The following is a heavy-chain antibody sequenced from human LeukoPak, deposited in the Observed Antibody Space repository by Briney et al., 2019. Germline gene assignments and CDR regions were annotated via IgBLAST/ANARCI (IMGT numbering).Heavy chain of an antibody. CDR2: ISSDGGYT. CDR1: GFPFRSYW. Sequence: GGSLRLSCSASGFPFRSYWMHWVRQAPGKARMWVARISSDGGYTPYAHSVKGRFIIYRDNTKNTLYLQMKSLSAEHTALYHCTRENCFSDCTNLDYWGEGTQVTVSS. V-gene: IGHV3-74*01. CDR3: TRENCFSDCTNLDY. D-gene: IGHD2-21*02. J-gene: IGHJ4*02.